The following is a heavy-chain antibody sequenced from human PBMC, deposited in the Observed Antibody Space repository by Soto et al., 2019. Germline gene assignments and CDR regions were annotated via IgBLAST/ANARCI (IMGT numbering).Heavy chain of an antibody. CDR3: ARSQGSSTSLEIYYYYYYGMDV. J-gene: IGHJ6*02. CDR1: GGTFSSYA. CDR2: IIPISGTA. D-gene: IGHD2-2*01. V-gene: IGHV1-69*01. Sequence: QVQLVQSGAEVKKPGSSVKVSCKASGGTFSSYAISWVRQAPGQGLEWKGGIIPISGTANYAQKFQGRVTITVDESTSTAYMELSSLRSEDTAVYYCARSQGSSTSLEIYYYYYYGMDVWGQGTTVTVSS.